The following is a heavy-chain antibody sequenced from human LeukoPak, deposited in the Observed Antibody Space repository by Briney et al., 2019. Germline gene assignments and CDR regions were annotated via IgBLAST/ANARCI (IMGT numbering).Heavy chain of an antibody. D-gene: IGHD3-22*01. V-gene: IGHV4-59*11. CDR2: IYYSGST. CDR3: ARGKNYYDISIDAFDI. Sequence: SETLSLTYTLSSGSISHHYWSWIRQPPGRGLEWIGYIYYSGSTNYNPSLKSRVTISVHTSKNQFSLKLSSVTAADTAVYYCARGKNYYDISIDAFDIWGQGTMVTVSS. J-gene: IGHJ3*02. CDR1: SGSISHHY.